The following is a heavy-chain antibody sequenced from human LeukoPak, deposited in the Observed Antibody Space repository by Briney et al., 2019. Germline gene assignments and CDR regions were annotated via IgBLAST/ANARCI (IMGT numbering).Heavy chain of an antibody. J-gene: IGHJ5*01. CDR3: ARDRGYCRSTSCYSYWFDS. CDR1: GFTFSSYE. Sequence: GGSLRLSCAASGFTFSSYEMNWVRQAPGKGLEWVSFISSSGGTIYYADSVKGRFTISRDNADNSLYLQMNSLRGEDTAVYYCARDRGYCRSTSCYSYWFDSWGQGTLVTVSS. CDR2: ISSSGGTI. D-gene: IGHD2-2*03. V-gene: IGHV3-48*03.